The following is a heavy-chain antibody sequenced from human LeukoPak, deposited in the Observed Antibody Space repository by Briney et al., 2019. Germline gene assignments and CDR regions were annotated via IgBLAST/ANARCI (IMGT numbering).Heavy chain of an antibody. J-gene: IGHJ4*02. CDR1: GGSISSSIYY. D-gene: IGHD3-22*01. V-gene: IGHV4-39*07. CDR3: ARDRITMIVVVGAFDY. CDR2: IYYSGST. Sequence: TETLSLTCTVSGGSISSSIYYWGWIRQPPGKGLEWIGSIYYSGSTYYNPSLKSRVTISVDTSKNQFSLKLSSVTAADTAVYYCARDRITMIVVVGAFDYWGQGTLVTVSS.